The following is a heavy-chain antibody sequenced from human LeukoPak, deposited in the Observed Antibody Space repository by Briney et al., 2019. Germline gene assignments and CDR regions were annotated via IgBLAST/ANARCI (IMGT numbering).Heavy chain of an antibody. CDR3: AKPYGVLYSYFDY. V-gene: IGHV3-23*01. CDR2: ISGSGGST. J-gene: IGHJ4*02. Sequence: SGGSLRLSCAASGFTFSSYAMSWVRQAPGKGLEWVSAISGSGGSTYYADSVKGRFTISRDNSKNTLYLQMNSLRAEDTAVYYCAKPYGVLYSYFDYWGQGTLVTVSS. CDR1: GFTFSSYA. D-gene: IGHD4/OR15-4a*01.